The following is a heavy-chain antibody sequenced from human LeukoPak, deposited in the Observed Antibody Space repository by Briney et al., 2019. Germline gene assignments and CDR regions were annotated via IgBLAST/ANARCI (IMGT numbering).Heavy chain of an antibody. V-gene: IGHV1-69*01. CDR3: ARGWLAETTVVTPYNY. CDR2: ITPIFGTA. Sequence: SVKVSCKASGGTFSSYDISWLRQAPGQGLEWMGGITPIFGTANYAQKFQGRVTITAVESMSTAYMELSSLRSEDTAVYYCARGWLAETTVVTPYNYWGQGTLVTVSS. CDR1: GGTFSSYD. D-gene: IGHD4-23*01. J-gene: IGHJ4*02.